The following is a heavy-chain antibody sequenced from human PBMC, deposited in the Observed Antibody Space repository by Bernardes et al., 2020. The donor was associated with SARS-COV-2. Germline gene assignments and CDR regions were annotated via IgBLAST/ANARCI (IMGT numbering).Heavy chain of an antibody. CDR2: IYYSGTT. Sequence: SETLSLTCTVSGGSIGSYYWAWIRQPPGKGLEWIGYIYYSGTTNYNPSLKSRVTISVDRSQNQFSLNLISVTPADTAVYYCARVLSHLVRRGFDLWGRGTLVTVSS. D-gene: IGHD3-10*01. V-gene: IGHV4-59*01. CDR1: GGSIGSYY. J-gene: IGHJ2*01. CDR3: ARVLSHLVRRGFDL.